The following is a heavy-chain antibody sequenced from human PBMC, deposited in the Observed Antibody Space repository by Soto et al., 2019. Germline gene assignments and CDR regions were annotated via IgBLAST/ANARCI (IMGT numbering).Heavy chain of an antibody. CDR2: ISGSGDTT. CDR1: GFTFRTYA. CDR3: VKDLWICPDACRSGDY. Sequence: EVQLLESGGGLVQPGGSLRLSCAASGFTFRTYAMSWVRQAPGKGLEWLSGISGSGDTTYYADSVKDRFTISRDNCENTLYLQMNSLRAEDTAVYYCVKDLWICPDACRSGDYWGQGTLVTVSS. D-gene: IGHD3-3*01. V-gene: IGHV3-23*01. J-gene: IGHJ4*02.